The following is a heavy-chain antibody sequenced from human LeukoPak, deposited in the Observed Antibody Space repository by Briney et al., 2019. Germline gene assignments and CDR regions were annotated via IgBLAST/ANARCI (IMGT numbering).Heavy chain of an antibody. CDR3: AEPGYGDHAAIRDYYYGMDV. V-gene: IGHV3-23*01. Sequence: GGSLRLSCAASGFTFSSYAMSWVPQAPGKGLEWVSAISGSGDSTYYADSVKGRFTISRDNSKNTLYLQMNSLRAEDTAVYYCAEPGYGDHAAIRDYYYGMDVWGQGTTVTVSS. J-gene: IGHJ6*02. D-gene: IGHD4-17*01. CDR1: GFTFSSYA. CDR2: ISGSGDST.